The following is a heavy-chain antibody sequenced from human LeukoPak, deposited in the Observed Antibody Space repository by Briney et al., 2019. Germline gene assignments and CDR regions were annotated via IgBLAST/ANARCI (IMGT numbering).Heavy chain of an antibody. J-gene: IGHJ5*02. CDR3: ARALLPTVAVAGEGFDP. V-gene: IGHV1-46*01. D-gene: IGHD6-19*01. CDR1: GYTFTSYH. CDR2: INPSDGST. Sequence: ASVKVSCKASGYTFTSYHMHWVRQAPGQGLEWMGIINPSDGSTSYAQKFQGRVTMTRDTSTSTVYMELSSLRSEDTAVYYCARALLPTVAVAGEGFDPWGQGTLVTVSS.